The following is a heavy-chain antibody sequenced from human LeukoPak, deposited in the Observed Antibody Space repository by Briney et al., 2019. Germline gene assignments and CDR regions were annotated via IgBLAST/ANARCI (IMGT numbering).Heavy chain of an antibody. J-gene: IGHJ5*02. Sequence: SETLSLTCAVSGGSISSGGYSWSWIRQPPGKGLEWIGYIYHSGSTYYNPSLKSRVTISVDRSKNQFSLKLSSVTAADTAVYYCARWGVTAIFAIDPWGQGTLVTVSS. CDR1: GGSISSGGYS. V-gene: IGHV4-30-2*01. D-gene: IGHD2-21*02. CDR2: IYHSGST. CDR3: ARWGVTAIFAIDP.